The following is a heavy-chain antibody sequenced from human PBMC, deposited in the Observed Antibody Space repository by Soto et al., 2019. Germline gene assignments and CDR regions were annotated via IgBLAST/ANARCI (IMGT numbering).Heavy chain of an antibody. D-gene: IGHD7-27*01. CDR1: GGSISSYY. CDR2: IYYGGST. CDR3: ARGWGGYFQH. Sequence: PSETLSLTCTVSGGSISSYYWSWIRQPPGKGLEWIGYIYYGGSTNYNPSLKSRVTISVDTSKNQFSLKLSSVTAADTAVYYCARGWGGYFQHWGQGTLVTVSS. V-gene: IGHV4-59*01. J-gene: IGHJ1*01.